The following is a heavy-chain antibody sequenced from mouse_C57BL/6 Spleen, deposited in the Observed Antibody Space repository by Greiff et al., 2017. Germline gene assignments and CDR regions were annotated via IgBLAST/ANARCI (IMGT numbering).Heavy chain of an antibody. D-gene: IGHD1-1*01. CDR2: INPSNGGT. J-gene: IGHJ1*03. V-gene: IGHV1-53*01. CDR1: GYTFTSYW. CDR3: AALITTVVARGYFDV. Sequence: QVQLQQPGTELVKPGASVKLSCKASGYTFTSYWMHWVKQRPGQGLEWIGNINPSNGGTDYNEKFKSKATLTVDKSSSTAYMQLSSLTSEDSAVYYCAALITTVVARGYFDVWGTGTTVTVSS.